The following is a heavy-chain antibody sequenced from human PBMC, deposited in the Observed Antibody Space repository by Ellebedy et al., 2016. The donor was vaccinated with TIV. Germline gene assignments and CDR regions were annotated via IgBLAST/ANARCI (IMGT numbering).Heavy chain of an antibody. CDR2: IYHSGST. Sequence: GSLRLXCTVSGYSISSGYYWGWIRQPPGKGLEWIGSIYHSGSTYYNPSLKSRVAISVDTSKNQFSLKLSSVTAADTAVYYCARTDLRYGLDVWGQGTTVTVS. CDR1: GYSISSGYY. J-gene: IGHJ6*02. CDR3: ARTDLRYGLDV. D-gene: IGHD3/OR15-3a*01. V-gene: IGHV4-38-2*02.